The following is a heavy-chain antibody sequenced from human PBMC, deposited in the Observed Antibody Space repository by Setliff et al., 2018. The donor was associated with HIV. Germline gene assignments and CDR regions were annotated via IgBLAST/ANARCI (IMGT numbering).Heavy chain of an antibody. J-gene: IGHJ4*02. CDR1: GGSISSGSYY. CDR2: IYTSGST. V-gene: IGHV4-61*02. CDR3: ARLSSYRSSSYYLYY. Sequence: SETLSLTCTVSGGSISSGSYYWIWIRQPAGKGLEWFGRIYTSGSTNYNPSLERRVTISVDTTKNQFSLKLNSVTAAYTAVYHCARLSSYRSSSYYLYYWGQGAVGTVSS. D-gene: IGHD6-6*01.